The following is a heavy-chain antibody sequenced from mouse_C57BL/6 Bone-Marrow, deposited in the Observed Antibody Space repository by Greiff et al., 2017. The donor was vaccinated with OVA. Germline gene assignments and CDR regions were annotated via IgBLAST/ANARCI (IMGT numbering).Heavy chain of an antibody. CDR2: IDPENGDT. CDR3: TTGPSWGFAY. Sequence: DVQLQESGAELVRPGASVKLSCTASGFNIKDDYMHWVKQRPEQGLEWIGWIDPENGDTEYASKFQGKATITADTSSNTAYLQLSSLTSEDAAVYYCTTGPSWGFAYWGQGTLVTVSA. J-gene: IGHJ3*01. CDR1: GFNIKDDY. D-gene: IGHD4-1*01. V-gene: IGHV14-4*01.